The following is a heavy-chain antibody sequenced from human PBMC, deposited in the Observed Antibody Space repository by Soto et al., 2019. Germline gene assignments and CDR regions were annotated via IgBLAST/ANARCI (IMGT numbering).Heavy chain of an antibody. D-gene: IGHD3-10*01. J-gene: IGHJ5*02. CDR2: INHSGST. V-gene: IGHV4-34*01. CDR3: ARAFYGSQGKWFDP. CDR1: GGSFSGYY. Sequence: PSETLSLTCAVYGGSFSGYYWTWIRQPPGTGLEWIGEINHSGSTNYNPSLKRRVTISVDTSKNQFSLRLTSVTAADTAVYYCARAFYGSQGKWFDPWGPGTLVTVSS.